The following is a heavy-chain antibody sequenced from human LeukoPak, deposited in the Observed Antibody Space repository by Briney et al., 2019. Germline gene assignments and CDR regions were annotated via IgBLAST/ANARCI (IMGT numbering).Heavy chain of an antibody. J-gene: IGHJ4*02. CDR3: ATDSSGQWLVRRFDY. CDR2: INPNSGGT. D-gene: IGHD6-19*01. CDR1: GYTFTGYY. Sequence: ASVKVSCKASGYTFTGYYMHWVRQAPGQGLEWMGWINPNSGGTNYAQKFQGRVTMTRDTSISTAYMELSRLRSEDTAVYYCATDSSGQWLVRRFDYWGQGTLVTVSS. V-gene: IGHV1-2*02.